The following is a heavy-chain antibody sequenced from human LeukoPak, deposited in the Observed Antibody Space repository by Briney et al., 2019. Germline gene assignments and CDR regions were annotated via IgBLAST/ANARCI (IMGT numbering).Heavy chain of an antibody. D-gene: IGHD2-2*01. V-gene: IGHV4-59*08. CDR2: IYYTGST. CDR3: ARRMPENWFDP. Sequence: PSETLSLTCTVSGGSISSYFWSWIRQPPGKGLEWIGYIYYTGSTNYNPSLKSRVTISVDTSKNQFSLKLSSVTAADTAVYYCARRMPENWFDPWGQGTLVTVSS. CDR1: GGSISSYF. J-gene: IGHJ5*02.